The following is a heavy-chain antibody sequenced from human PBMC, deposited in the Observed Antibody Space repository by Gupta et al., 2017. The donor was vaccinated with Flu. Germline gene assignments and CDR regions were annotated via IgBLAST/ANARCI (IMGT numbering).Heavy chain of an antibody. CDR3: ERSGGDFWDDAWEI. D-gene: IGHD2-21*01. J-gene: IGHJ3*02. Sequence: FSGYYWSWIRQPPGKGLEWIGESNQSGSTNYNPSLKSRVTISVDTSKNQFSLKLSAVTAADTAVYYCERSGGDFWDDAWEIWGQGTRVTVSA. V-gene: IGHV4-34*01. CDR2: SNQSGST. CDR1: FSGYY.